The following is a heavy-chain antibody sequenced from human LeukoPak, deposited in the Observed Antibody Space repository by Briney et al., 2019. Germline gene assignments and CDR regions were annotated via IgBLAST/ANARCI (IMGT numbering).Heavy chain of an antibody. D-gene: IGHD3-22*01. Sequence: PSETLSLTCTVSGGSISSYYWSWIRQPPGKGLEWIGYIYYSGSTNYNPSLKSRVTISVDTSKNQFSLKLSSVTAADTAVYYCARGRAGDSSGYYYSDYWGQGTLVTVSS. V-gene: IGHV4-59*12. J-gene: IGHJ4*02. CDR3: ARGRAGDSSGYYYSDY. CDR1: GGSISSYY. CDR2: IYYSGST.